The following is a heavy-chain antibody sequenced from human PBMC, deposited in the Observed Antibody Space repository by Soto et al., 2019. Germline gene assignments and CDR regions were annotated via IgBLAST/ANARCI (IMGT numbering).Heavy chain of an antibody. CDR1: GSPIRSYY. CDR2: IYYTGTT. Sequence: QVQLQESGPGLVKPSETLSLTCTVSGSPIRSYYWSWFRQPPGQGLEWVGYIYYTGTTTYNPSFKSRITISLDKSKSEFSLNLRSVTAADTAVYYCARLGDYYQAFDYWGQGALVTVSS. CDR3: ARLGDYYQAFDY. V-gene: IGHV4-59*08. D-gene: IGHD3-22*01. J-gene: IGHJ4*02.